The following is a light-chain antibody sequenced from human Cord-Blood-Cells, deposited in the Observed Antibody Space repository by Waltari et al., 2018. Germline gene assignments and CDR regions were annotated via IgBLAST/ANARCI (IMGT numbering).Light chain of an antibody. CDR3: QQYNSYSA. J-gene: IGKJ3*01. Sequence: DIQMTQSPSTLSASVGDRVTITCRASQSISSGLAWYQQKPGKAPKLVIYKASSLESGVPSRFSGSGSGTEFTLTISSLQPDDFATYYCQQYNSYSAFGPGTKVDIK. CDR2: KAS. CDR1: QSISSG. V-gene: IGKV1-5*03.